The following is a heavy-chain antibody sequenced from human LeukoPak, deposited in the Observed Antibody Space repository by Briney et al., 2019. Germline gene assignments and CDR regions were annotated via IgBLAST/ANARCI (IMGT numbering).Heavy chain of an antibody. J-gene: IGHJ4*02. CDR2: INPNNGST. Sequence: ASVKVSCKASGYTFSVYYIHWLRQAPGQGLEWLGWINPNNGSTLYSQKFQGGVTMSRDTSISAVYMELNRLTTDDTAVYFCARGVATTGAKFFDYWGQGTLVTVSS. V-gene: IGHV1-2*02. D-gene: IGHD6-13*01. CDR1: GYTFSVYY. CDR3: ARGVATTGAKFFDY.